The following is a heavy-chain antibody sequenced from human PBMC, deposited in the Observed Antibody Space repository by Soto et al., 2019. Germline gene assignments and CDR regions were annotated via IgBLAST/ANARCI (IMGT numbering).Heavy chain of an antibody. CDR3: VRVIDYTPHATFWGYYYYMEV. Sequence: AGGSLRLSCAASGFTFSSYSMNWVRQAPGKGLEWVSYISSSSSTIYYADSVKGRFTISRDNAKNSLYLQMNSLRAEDTAVYYWVRVIDYTPHATFWGYYYYMEVWGKGTPVTVPS. D-gene: IGHD3-16*01. CDR2: ISSSSSTI. J-gene: IGHJ6*03. V-gene: IGHV3-48*01. CDR1: GFTFSSYS.